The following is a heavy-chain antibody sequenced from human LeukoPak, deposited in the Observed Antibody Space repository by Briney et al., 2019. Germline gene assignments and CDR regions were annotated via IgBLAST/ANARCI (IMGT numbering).Heavy chain of an antibody. J-gene: IGHJ4*02. CDR1: GGSISSGGYY. Sequence: SETLSLTCPVSGGSISSGGYYWRWLRQHPGKGLAWIGYIYYSGSTYYNPSLRSRVTISVDTSKNQFSLKLSSVTAADTAVYYCAREMALSLDYWGQGTLVTVSA. V-gene: IGHV4-31*03. CDR2: IYYSGST. CDR3: AREMALSLDY. D-gene: IGHD5-24*01.